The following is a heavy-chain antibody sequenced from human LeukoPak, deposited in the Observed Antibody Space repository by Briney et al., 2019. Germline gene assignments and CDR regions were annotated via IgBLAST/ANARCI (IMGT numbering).Heavy chain of an antibody. Sequence: PSQTLSLTCTVSGGPISSGGYYWRWIRQHPGKGLEWIGYIYYSGSTYYNPSLKSRVTISVDTSKNQFSLKLSSVTAADTAVYYCARSYDFWSGKPTPPENYFDYWGQGTLVIVSS. V-gene: IGHV4-31*03. J-gene: IGHJ4*02. CDR2: IYYSGST. CDR3: ARSYDFWSGKPTPPENYFDY. D-gene: IGHD3-3*01. CDR1: GGPISSGGYY.